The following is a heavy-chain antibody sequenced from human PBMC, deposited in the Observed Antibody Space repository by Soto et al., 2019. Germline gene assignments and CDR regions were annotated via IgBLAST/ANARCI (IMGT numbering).Heavy chain of an antibody. D-gene: IGHD2-8*01. V-gene: IGHV3-30*03. Sequence: QVQLVESGGGVVQPGRSLRLSCAASGFTFSSYGMHWVLQAPGKGLEWVAVISYDGSNKYYADSVKGRFTISRDNSKNTLYLQMNSLRAEDTAVYYCAGAMLWYYYYGMDVWDQGTTVTVSS. CDR1: GFTFSSYG. CDR2: ISYDGSNK. CDR3: AGAMLWYYYYGMDV. J-gene: IGHJ6*02.